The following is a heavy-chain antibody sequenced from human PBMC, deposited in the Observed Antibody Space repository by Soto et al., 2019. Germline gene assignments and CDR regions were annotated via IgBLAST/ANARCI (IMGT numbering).Heavy chain of an antibody. CDR3: ACHIGAGSISWDPYYYGMDV. J-gene: IGHJ6*02. CDR1: GGSISSSSYY. D-gene: IGHD6-13*01. Sequence: SETLSLTCTVSGGSISSSSYYWGWIRQPPGKGLEWIGSIYYSGSTYYNPSLKSRVTISVDTSKNQFSLKLSSVTAADTAVYYFACHIGAGSISWDPYYYGMDVLGQGTTVTVSS. CDR2: IYYSGST. V-gene: IGHV4-39*01.